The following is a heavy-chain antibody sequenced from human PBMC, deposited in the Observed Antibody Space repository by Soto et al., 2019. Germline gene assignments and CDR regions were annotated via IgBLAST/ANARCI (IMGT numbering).Heavy chain of an antibody. CDR3: ARGIRNYYGVDV. CDR1: GFTFSTYW. CDR2: IKGVGSST. Sequence: EVQLVESGGGLVQPGGSLRLSCAASGFTFSTYWMHWVRQAPGTGLEWVSRIKGVGSSTSYADSVKGRFTISRDNAKNTLYLQMNRLGAEDTAVYWCARGIRNYYGVDVWGQGTTVTVSS. V-gene: IGHV3-74*01. J-gene: IGHJ6*02.